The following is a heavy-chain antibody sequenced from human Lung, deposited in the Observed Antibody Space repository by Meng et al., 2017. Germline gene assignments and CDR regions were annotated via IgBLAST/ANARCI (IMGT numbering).Heavy chain of an antibody. V-gene: IGHV3-21*01. J-gene: IGHJ4*02. CDR1: GFTFSSYS. Sequence: GQLGESGGGLVKPGESLRLSCAASGFTFSSYSMNWVRQAPGKGLEWVSYISSNSYYIYYAGSVKGRFTISRDNAKNSVYLQMNSLRAEDTAVYYCARGDTSMLDYWGQGTLVTVSS. D-gene: IGHD5-18*01. CDR3: ARGDTSMLDY. CDR2: ISSNSYYI.